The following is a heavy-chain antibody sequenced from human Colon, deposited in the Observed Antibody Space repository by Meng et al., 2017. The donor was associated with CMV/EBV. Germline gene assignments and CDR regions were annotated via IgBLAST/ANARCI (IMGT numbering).Heavy chain of an antibody. CDR3: ASGWVFGS. J-gene: IGHJ4*02. Sequence: QQLGPGLAKPSPTLSLPCSITGDSVYCDSAAWHCIRHSPSIGLVCWARTYYRYQWYFDYEVIVLGRITIKADLKLNEFSVPLRSVTSDETAVYYCASGWVFGSWGQGTLVTVSS. CDR2: TYYRYQWYF. D-gene: IGHD1-26*01. V-gene: IGHV6-1*01. CDR1: GDSVYCDSAA.